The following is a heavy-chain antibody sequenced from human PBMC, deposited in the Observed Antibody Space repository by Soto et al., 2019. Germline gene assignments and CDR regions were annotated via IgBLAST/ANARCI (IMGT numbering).Heavy chain of an antibody. D-gene: IGHD2-15*01. V-gene: IGHV4-4*02. J-gene: IGHJ5*02. Sequence: SETLSLTWAVSGGSVSSTNWWSWVRQSPGKGLEWIGDIYHIGSTNYNPSLRGRVTISVDKSNNQFSLTLKYVTAADTAVYYCATLPSRIEVTVVPIPSWSQGTLVTGSA. CDR3: ATLPSRIEVTVVPIPS. CDR1: GGSVSSTNW. CDR2: IYHIGST.